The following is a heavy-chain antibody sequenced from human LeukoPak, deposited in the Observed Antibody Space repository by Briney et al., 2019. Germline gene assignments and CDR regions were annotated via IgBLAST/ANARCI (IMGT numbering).Heavy chain of an antibody. CDR1: GFTFSSYG. V-gene: IGHV3-30*18. CDR3: AKDQAGNDAFDI. D-gene: IGHD6-13*01. Sequence: GGSLRPSCAASGFTFSSYGTHWVRHAPGKGLEWVAVISYDGSNKYYADSVKGRFTISRDKSKNTLYLQMNSLRAEDTAVYDCAKDQAGNDAFDIWGQGTMVTVSS. J-gene: IGHJ3*02. CDR2: ISYDGSNK.